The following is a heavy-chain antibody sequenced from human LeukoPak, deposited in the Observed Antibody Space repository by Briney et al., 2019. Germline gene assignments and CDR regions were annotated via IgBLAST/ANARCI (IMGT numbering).Heavy chain of an antibody. D-gene: IGHD2-15*01. J-gene: IGHJ6*02. CDR3: ARDVLVVVPVTLEPGYYYYGMDV. V-gene: IGHV3-30-3*01. CDR2: ISYDGSNK. Sequence: GRSMRLSCVASGFTFSNYAIHWVRQAPGKGLEWVAVISYDGSNKYYADSVRGRFTISTDNPKNTLSLQMNSLRADDTAVYYCARDVLVVVPVTLEPGYYYYGMDVWGQGTTVTVSS. CDR1: GFTFSNYA.